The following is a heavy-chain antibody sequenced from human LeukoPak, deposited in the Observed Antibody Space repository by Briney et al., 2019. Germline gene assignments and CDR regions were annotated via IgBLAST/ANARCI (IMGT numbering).Heavy chain of an antibody. D-gene: IGHD4-17*01. CDR3: AREHYGEPKGFDY. Sequence: SVKASCKASGGTFSSYAISWVRQSAGHGLEWMERIIPILSIGNYAQKFQGRVTISADKYTSTAYMALRSLRSEDTAAYYCAREHYGEPKGFDYWGQGTLVTVSS. V-gene: IGHV1-69*04. CDR1: GGTFSSYA. CDR2: IIPILSIG. J-gene: IGHJ4*02.